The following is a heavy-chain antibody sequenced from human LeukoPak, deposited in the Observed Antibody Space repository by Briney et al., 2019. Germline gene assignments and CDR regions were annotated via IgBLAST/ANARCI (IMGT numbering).Heavy chain of an antibody. CDR2: ISAYNGNT. J-gene: IGHJ4*02. Sequence: ASVKVSCKASGYTFTSYGISWVRQAPGQGLEWMGWISAYNGNTNYAQKLQGRVTMTTDTPTSTAYMELRSLRSDDTAVYYCAREKGPYYGSGSYYDYWGQGTLVTVSS. CDR1: GYTFTSYG. D-gene: IGHD3-10*01. V-gene: IGHV1-18*04. CDR3: AREKGPYYGSGSYYDY.